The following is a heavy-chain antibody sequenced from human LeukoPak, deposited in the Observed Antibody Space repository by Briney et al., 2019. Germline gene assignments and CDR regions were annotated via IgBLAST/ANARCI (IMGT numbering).Heavy chain of an antibody. V-gene: IGHV3-33*08. CDR3: ASTISNYGMDV. CDR1: GFTFSSYG. D-gene: IGHD2-2*01. CDR2: IWYDGSNK. Sequence: GGSLRLSCAASGFTFSSYGMHWVRQAPGKGLEWVAVIWYDGSNKYYADSVKGRFTISRDNSKNTLYLQMNSLRAEDTAVYYCASTISNYGMDVWGQGTTVTVSS. J-gene: IGHJ6*02.